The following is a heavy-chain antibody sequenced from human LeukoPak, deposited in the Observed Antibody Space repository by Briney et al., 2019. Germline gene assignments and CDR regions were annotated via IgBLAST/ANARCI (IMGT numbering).Heavy chain of an antibody. D-gene: IGHD3-10*01. CDR2: IYYSGNT. Sequence: GSLRLSCAASGFTFSTYSMNWVRQPPGKGLEWIGSIYYSGNTYYSPSLKSRVAISVDTSKNQFSLKLSSVTAADTAVYYCARYHYYASGSPWGQGTLVTVSS. CDR3: ARYHYYASGSP. V-gene: IGHV4-39*01. J-gene: IGHJ5*02. CDR1: GFTFSTYSMN.